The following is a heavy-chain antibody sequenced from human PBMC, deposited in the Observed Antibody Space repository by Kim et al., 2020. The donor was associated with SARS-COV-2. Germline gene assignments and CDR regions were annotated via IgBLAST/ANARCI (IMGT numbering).Heavy chain of an antibody. Sequence: ATPVKGRFTSSRDKSKNTLYLQMNSLRAGDTAVYYWARTYSGSYGGYFDYWGQGTLVTVSS. D-gene: IGHD1-26*01. CDR3: ARTYSGSYGGYFDY. V-gene: IGHV3-30*01. J-gene: IGHJ4*02.